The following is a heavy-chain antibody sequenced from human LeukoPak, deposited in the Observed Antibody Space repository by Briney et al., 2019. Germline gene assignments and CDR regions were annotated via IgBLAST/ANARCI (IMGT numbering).Heavy chain of an antibody. CDR3: ARGPRGHDYGGS. D-gene: IGHD4-23*01. Sequence: MPGGSLRLSCAASGFTFSDYYMNWIRQAPGKGLEWISYISGRGNTMYYADSVKGRFTTSRDNAKNSLYLQMNSLRVDDTAVYYCARGPRGHDYGGSWGQGTLVTVAS. J-gene: IGHJ5*02. CDR2: ISGRGNTM. V-gene: IGHV3-11*01. CDR1: GFTFSDYY.